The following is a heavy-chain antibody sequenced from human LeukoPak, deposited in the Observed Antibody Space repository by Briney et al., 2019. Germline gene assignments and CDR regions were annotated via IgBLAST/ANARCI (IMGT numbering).Heavy chain of an antibody. J-gene: IGHJ4*02. CDR2: LTWNADRT. D-gene: IGHD2-15*01. CDR1: GFTFDDYT. V-gene: IGHV3-43*01. CDR3: ARDIAVAATGVAFDY. Sequence: GGSLRLSCAASGFTFDDYTMYWVRQPPGKGLEWVSLLTWNADRTYYADSVKGRFTISRDNSKNSLYLQMNSLKIEDTALYYCARDIAVAATGVAFDYWGQGTLVTVSS.